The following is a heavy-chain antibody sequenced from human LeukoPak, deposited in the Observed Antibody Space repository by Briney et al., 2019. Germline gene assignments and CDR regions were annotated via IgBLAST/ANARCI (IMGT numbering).Heavy chain of an antibody. D-gene: IGHD3-22*01. CDR3: AKESVYYDSSGYYYRYFDY. J-gene: IGHJ4*02. CDR1: GFTFRSHW. V-gene: IGHV3-7*03. CDR2: IHQYGGEK. Sequence: GGSLRLSCEGSGFTFRSHWMSWVRQAPGKGLEWVANIHQYGGEKYYVDSVRGRFSISRDNAKNSLYLEMNSLRAEDTAVYYCAKESVYYDSSGYYYRYFDYWGQGTLVTVSS.